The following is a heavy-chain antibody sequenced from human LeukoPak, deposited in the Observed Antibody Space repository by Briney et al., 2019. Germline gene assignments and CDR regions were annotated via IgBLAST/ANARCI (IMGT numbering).Heavy chain of an antibody. CDR2: VSNNGGYT. D-gene: IGHD2-15*01. CDR3: AKQLGYCSDGSCYFPY. V-gene: IGHV3-23*01. J-gene: IGHJ4*02. CDR1: GFTFSSSA. Sequence: RGSLRLSCAASGFTFSSSAMSWVRQAPGKGLEWVSAVSNNGGYTYYADSVQGRFTISRDNSKSTLCLQMNSLRAEDTAVYYCAKQLGYCSDGSCYFPYWGQGTLVTVSS.